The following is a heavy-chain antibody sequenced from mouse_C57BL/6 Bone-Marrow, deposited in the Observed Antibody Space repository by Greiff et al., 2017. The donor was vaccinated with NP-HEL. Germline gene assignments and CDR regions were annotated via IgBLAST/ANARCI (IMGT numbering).Heavy chain of an antibody. J-gene: IGHJ2*01. V-gene: IGHV1-64*01. Sequence: QVHVKQSGAELVKPGASVKLSCKASGYTFTSYWMHWVKQRPGQGLEWIGMIHPNSGSTNYNEKFKSKATLTVDKSSSTAYMQLSSLTSEDSAVYYCAPIYYDYDPYLDYWGQGTTLTVSS. CDR3: APIYYDYDPYLDY. D-gene: IGHD2-4*01. CDR1: GYTFTSYW. CDR2: IHPNSGST.